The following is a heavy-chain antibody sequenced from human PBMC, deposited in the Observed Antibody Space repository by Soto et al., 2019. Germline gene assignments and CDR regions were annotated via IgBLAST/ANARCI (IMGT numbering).Heavy chain of an antibody. V-gene: IGHV1-3*01. CDR1: GYTFTSYA. CDR2: INAGNGNT. J-gene: IGHJ4*02. CDR3: ARDQEQWLAPLLDY. D-gene: IGHD6-19*01. Sequence: ASVKVSCKASGYTFTSYAMHWVRQAPGQRLEWMGWINAGNGNTKYSQKFQGRVTITRDTSASTAYMELSSLRSEDTAVYYCARDQEQWLAPLLDYWGQGTLVTVSS.